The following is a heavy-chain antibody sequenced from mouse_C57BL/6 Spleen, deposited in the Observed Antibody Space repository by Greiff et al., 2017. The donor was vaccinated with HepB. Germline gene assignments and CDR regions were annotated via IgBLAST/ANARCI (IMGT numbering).Heavy chain of an antibody. CDR1: GYSFTGYY. J-gene: IGHJ4*01. Sequence: EVQGVESGPELVKPGASVKISCKASGYSFTGYYMNWVKQSPEKSLEWIGEINPSTGGTTYNQKFKAKATLTVDKSSSTAYMQLKSLTSEDSAVYYCASHYGSSFMGYWGQGTSVTVSS. CDR2: INPSTGGT. V-gene: IGHV1-42*01. D-gene: IGHD1-1*01. CDR3: ASHYGSSFMGY.